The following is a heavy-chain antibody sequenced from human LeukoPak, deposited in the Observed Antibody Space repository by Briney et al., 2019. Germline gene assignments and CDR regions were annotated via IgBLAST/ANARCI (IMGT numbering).Heavy chain of an antibody. Sequence: ASVKVYCKASGYTFTSNYIHWVRQAPGQGLEWMGMIYPRDSSTSYAQKFQGRVTVTRDTSTSTVHMELSGLRSEDTAVYYCARDQEGFDYWGQGTLATVSS. CDR3: ARDQEGFDY. J-gene: IGHJ4*02. CDR2: IYPRDSST. V-gene: IGHV1-46*01. CDR1: GYTFTSNY.